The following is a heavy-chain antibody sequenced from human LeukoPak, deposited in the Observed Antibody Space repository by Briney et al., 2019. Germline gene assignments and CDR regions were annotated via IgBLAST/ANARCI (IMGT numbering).Heavy chain of an antibody. CDR2: IYYSGST. J-gene: IGHJ6*02. CDR3: ARDLRGMDV. CDR1: GGSIRSYY. V-gene: IGHV4-59*01. Sequence: SETLSLTCTVSGGSIRSYYWSWIRQPPGKGLEWIGYIYYSGSTNYNPSLKSRVTISVDTSKNQFSLKLSSVTAADTAVYYCARDLRGMDVWGQGTTVTVSS.